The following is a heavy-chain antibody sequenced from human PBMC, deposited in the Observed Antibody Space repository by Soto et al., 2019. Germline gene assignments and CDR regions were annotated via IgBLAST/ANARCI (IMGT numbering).Heavy chain of an antibody. CDR2: IDPGDSDT. V-gene: IGHV5-10-1*01. CDR1: GYIFSNYL. CDR3: ARQLPGKLDV. J-gene: IGHJ6*02. Sequence: GESLKISCQGSGYIFSNYLITWVRQMPGKGLEWMGRIDPGDSDTNYSPSFQGHVTMSTDKSINTAYLQWSSLKASDTAIYYCARQLPGKLDVWGQGTTVTVSS. D-gene: IGHD1-1*01.